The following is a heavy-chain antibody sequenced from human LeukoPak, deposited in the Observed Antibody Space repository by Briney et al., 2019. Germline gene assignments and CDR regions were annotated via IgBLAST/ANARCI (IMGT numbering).Heavy chain of an antibody. CDR3: AKEAGRDFDF. CDR2: ISGSGGST. V-gene: IGHV3-23*01. CDR1: RFQFSSYA. Sequence: GGSLRLSCVASRFQFSSYAMSWVRQAPGKGLEWVSVISGSGGSTYYADSVKGRFTISRDTSKNTLFLQMNSLRAGDTGVYYCAKEAGRDFDFWGQGTLVTVSS. D-gene: IGHD6-19*01. J-gene: IGHJ4*02.